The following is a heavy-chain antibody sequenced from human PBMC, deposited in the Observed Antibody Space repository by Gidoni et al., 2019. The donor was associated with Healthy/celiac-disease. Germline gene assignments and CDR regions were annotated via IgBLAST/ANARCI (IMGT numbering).Heavy chain of an antibody. Sequence: QVQLVQSGAEVKKPGASVKVSCKASGYNFTSYYMHGVRQAPGQGLEWMGIINPSGGSTSYAQKFQGRVTMTRDTSTSTVYMELSSLRSEDTAVYYCARDKGPDISGSYYPYYYYGMDVWGQGTTVTVSS. CDR1: GYNFTSYY. CDR3: ARDKGPDISGSYYPYYYYGMDV. D-gene: IGHD1-26*01. J-gene: IGHJ6*02. V-gene: IGHV1-46*03. CDR2: INPSGGST.